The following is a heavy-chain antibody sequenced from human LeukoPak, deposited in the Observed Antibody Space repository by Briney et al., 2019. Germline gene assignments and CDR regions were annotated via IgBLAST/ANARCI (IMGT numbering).Heavy chain of an antibody. CDR1: GFTFSSYW. Sequence: GGSLRLSCAASGFTFSSYWMSCVRQAPGKGLEWVANIKHDGSEKYYVDSVKGRFTISRYNTKNSLYLQMNSLRAEDTAVYYCARDSYTITFGASWKSTDCWGQGTLVTVSS. D-gene: IGHD3-16*01. V-gene: IGHV3-7*01. J-gene: IGHJ4*02. CDR2: IKHDGSEK. CDR3: ARDSYTITFGASWKSTDC.